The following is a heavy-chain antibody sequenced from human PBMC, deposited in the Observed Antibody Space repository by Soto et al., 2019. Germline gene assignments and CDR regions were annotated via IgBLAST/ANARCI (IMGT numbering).Heavy chain of an antibody. D-gene: IGHD3-3*01. Sequence: QVHLVESGGGVVQPGRSLRLSCAASGFTFSSFALHWVRQAPGEGLEWVALISHDGRIENYADSVKGRFIISRDNSKNTVYMQMDSLRLEDTGVYYCARDGLPDDFRSGGYWFDPWCQGTQVNVSS. CDR1: GFTFSSFA. CDR2: ISHDGRIE. J-gene: IGHJ5*02. V-gene: IGHV3-30-3*01. CDR3: ARDGLPDDFRSGGYWFDP.